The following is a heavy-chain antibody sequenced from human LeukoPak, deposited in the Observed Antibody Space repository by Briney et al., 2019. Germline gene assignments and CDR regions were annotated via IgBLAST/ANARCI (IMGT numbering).Heavy chain of an antibody. CDR2: MNPNSGNT. Sequence: ASVKVSCKASGYTFTSHDINWVRRATGQGLEWMGWMNPNSGNTGYAQKFQGRVSMTWNTSISTAYMELSSLKSEDTAVYYCAKIGAAARRTPNPRWFDPWGQGTLVTVSS. CDR3: AKIGAAARRTPNPRWFDP. V-gene: IGHV1-8*01. CDR1: GYTFTSHD. J-gene: IGHJ5*02. D-gene: IGHD6-6*01.